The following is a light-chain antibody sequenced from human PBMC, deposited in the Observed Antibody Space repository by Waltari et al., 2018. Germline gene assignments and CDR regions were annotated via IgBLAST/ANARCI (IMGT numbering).Light chain of an antibody. CDR2: KAS. V-gene: IGKV1-5*03. CDR3: QQYNSYSLLS. J-gene: IGKJ4*01. CDR1: QSCSKW. Sequence: CRASQSCSKWFAWYQQKPGRAPKLLIYKASTLESGVPSRFSGSGSGTEFTLTISSLQPEDFATYYCQQYNSYSLLSFGGGTKVEIK.